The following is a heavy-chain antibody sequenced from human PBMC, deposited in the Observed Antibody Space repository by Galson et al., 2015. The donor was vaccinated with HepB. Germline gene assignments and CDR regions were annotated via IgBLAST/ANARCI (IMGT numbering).Heavy chain of an antibody. D-gene: IGHD1-7*01. V-gene: IGHV1-69*06. CDR2: IIPIFGTA. Sequence: SVKVSCKASGGTFSSYAISWVRQAPGQGLEWMGGIIPIFGTANYAQKFQGRVTITADKSTSTAYMELSSLRSEDTAVYYCARGGGELELRYYYYGMDVWGQGTTVTVSS. CDR1: GGTFSSYA. J-gene: IGHJ6*02. CDR3: ARGGGELELRYYYYGMDV.